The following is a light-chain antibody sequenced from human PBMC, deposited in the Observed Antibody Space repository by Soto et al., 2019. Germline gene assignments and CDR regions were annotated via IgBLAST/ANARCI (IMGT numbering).Light chain of an antibody. Sequence: ENVLTQSPGTLSFSPGERVSLSCRASQSVSSIYLAWYQQKPGQAPRLLMFRTSSRATGFPARFSGSGSGIEFNLTISSLQSEDFGVYYCQQYNNWPRATFGGGTKVDIK. CDR2: RTS. J-gene: IGKJ4*01. V-gene: IGKV3-15*01. CDR3: QQYNNWPRAT. CDR1: QSVSSIY.